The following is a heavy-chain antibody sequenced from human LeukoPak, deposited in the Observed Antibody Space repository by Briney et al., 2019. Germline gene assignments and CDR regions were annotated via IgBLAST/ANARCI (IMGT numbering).Heavy chain of an antibody. CDR1: GGSISSGDHY. V-gene: IGHV4-34*01. CDR3: ARGGIVGAHFDY. CDR2: INHSGST. J-gene: IGHJ4*02. Sequence: SETLSLTCTVSGGSISSGDHYGSWIRQPPGKGLEWIGEINHSGSTNYNPSLKSRVTISVDTSKNQFSLKLSSVTAADTAVYYCARGGIVGAHFDYWGQGTLVTVSS. D-gene: IGHD1-26*01.